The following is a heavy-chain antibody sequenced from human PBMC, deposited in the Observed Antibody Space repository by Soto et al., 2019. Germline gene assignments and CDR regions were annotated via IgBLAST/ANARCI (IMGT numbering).Heavy chain of an antibody. Sequence: SETLSLTCTVSGGSVSSGSYYWSWIRQPPGKGLEWIGYIYYSGSTNYNPSLKSRVTISVDTSKNQFSLKLSSVTAADTAVYYCAREGYDYYDSSGYYFDYRAQRTPVTVSS. D-gene: IGHD3-22*01. CDR2: IYYSGST. V-gene: IGHV4-61*01. CDR3: AREGYDYYDSSGYYFDY. CDR1: GGSVSSGSYY. J-gene: IGHJ4*02.